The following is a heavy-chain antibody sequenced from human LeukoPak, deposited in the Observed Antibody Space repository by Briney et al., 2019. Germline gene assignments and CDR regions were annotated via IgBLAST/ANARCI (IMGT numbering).Heavy chain of an antibody. J-gene: IGHJ4*02. CDR2: ISSSSSYI. CDR3: ARSGWFGELGFDY. Sequence: GGSLRLSCAVSGFTFEDYGMSWVRQAPGKGLEWVSSISSSSSYIYHADSVKGRFTFSRDNAKNSLYLQMNSLRAEDTAVYYCARSGWFGELGFDYWGQGTLVTVSS. D-gene: IGHD3-10*01. V-gene: IGHV3-21*01. CDR1: GFTFEDYG.